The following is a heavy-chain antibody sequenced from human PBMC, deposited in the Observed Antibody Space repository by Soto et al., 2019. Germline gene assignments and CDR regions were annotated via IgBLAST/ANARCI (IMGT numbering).Heavy chain of an antibody. CDR3: ARDWWEEPAGKETVSQVDY. Sequence: QVHLVESGGGVVQPGRSLTLSCTASGFAFSNYGIHWVRQAPGRGLEWVAVIWSDGTKKFYAGSVRGRFTISRDNSKNTIYLQMNSLRAEDTAVYYCARDWWEEPAGKETVSQVDYGGQGTLVTVSS. CDR1: GFAFSNYG. J-gene: IGHJ4*02. D-gene: IGHD6-13*01. CDR2: IWSDGTKK. V-gene: IGHV3-33*01.